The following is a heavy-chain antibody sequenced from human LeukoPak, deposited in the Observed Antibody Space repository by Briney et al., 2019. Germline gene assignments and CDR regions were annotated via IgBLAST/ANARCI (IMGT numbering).Heavy chain of an antibody. D-gene: IGHD6-19*01. CDR3: ARARAVAGTMDY. V-gene: IGHV4-34*01. CDR1: GGSFSGYY. CDR2: INHSAST. J-gene: IGHJ4*02. Sequence: SETLSLTCAVYGGSFSGYYWSWIRQPPGKGLECIGEINHSASTNYNPSLKSRVTISIDTSKTQFSLKLSSVTAADTAVYYCARARAVAGTMDYWGQGTLVTVSS.